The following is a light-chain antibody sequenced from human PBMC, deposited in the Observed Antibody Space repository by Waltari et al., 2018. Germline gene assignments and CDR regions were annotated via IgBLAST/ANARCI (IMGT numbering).Light chain of an antibody. J-gene: IGKJ1*01. CDR1: QSVLYSSNNKNY. CDR3: HQYYSIPQT. Sequence: DIVMTQSPDSLPVSLGARATIHCKSSQSVLYSSNNKNYLAWYQQKPGQPPKLLIYWASTRESGVPDRFSGSGSGTDFTLTISSLQAEDVAVYYCHQYYSIPQTFGQGTKVEIK. V-gene: IGKV4-1*01. CDR2: WAS.